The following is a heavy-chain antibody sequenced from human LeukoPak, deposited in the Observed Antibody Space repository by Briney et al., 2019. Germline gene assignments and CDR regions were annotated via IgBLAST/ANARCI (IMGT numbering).Heavy chain of an antibody. J-gene: IGHJ4*02. Sequence: PSETLSLTCTVSGGSMTTHHWNWIRQTPGKGLEWIGYVFDSGRTKVNPSLTSRVTLSTDTSKNQLFLRLSSVTAADTAVYYCTTIKRGDIFGYFDFWGQGILVTVSS. D-gene: IGHD5-18*01. CDR3: TTIKRGDIFGYFDF. CDR2: VFDSGRT. CDR1: GGSMTTHH. V-gene: IGHV4-59*11.